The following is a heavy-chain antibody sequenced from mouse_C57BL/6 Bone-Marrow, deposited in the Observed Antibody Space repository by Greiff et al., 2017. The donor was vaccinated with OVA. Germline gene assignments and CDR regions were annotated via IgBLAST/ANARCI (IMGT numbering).Heavy chain of an antibody. CDR1: GYTFTSYW. D-gene: IGHD1-1*01. CDR3: ARLGYYGSSLFAY. J-gene: IGHJ3*01. V-gene: IGHV1-64*01. CDR2: IHPNSGST. Sequence: VKLQQPGAELVKPGASVKLSCKASGYTFTSYWMHWVKQRPGQGLEWIGMIHPNSGSTNYNEKFKSKATLTVDKSSSTAYMQLSSLTSEDSAVYYCARLGYYGSSLFAYWGQGTLVTVSA.